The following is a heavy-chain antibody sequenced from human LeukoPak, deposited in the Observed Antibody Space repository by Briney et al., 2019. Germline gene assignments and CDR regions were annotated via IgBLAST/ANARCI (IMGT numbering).Heavy chain of an antibody. CDR3: ARAGQQLADFDY. D-gene: IGHD6-13*01. CDR1: GGSFSGYY. Sequence: SETLSLTCAVYGGSFSGYYWSWIRQPPGKGLEWIGEINHSGSTNYNPSLKSRVTISVDTSKNQFSLKLSSVTAADTAVYYCARAGQQLADFDYWGQGTLVTVSS. J-gene: IGHJ4*02. V-gene: IGHV4-34*01. CDR2: INHSGST.